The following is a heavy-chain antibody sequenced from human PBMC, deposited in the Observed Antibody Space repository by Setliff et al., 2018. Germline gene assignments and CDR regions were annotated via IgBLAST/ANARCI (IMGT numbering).Heavy chain of an antibody. D-gene: IGHD5-18*01. CDR2: FSSRNDYI. CDR1: GFNLHVYA. J-gene: IGHJ5*01. Sequence: GGSLRLSCVASGFNLHVYAMNWVRQAPGKGLEWVASFSSRNDYIYHADSVKGRFTISRDNAKTSLYLQMDSLRAEDTAVYFCARSPGWIPWFDSWGQGTLVTVSS. CDR3: ARSPGWIPWFDS. V-gene: IGHV3-21*01.